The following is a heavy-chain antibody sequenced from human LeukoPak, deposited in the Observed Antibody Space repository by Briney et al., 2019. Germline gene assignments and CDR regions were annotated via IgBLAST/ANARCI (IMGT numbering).Heavy chain of an antibody. J-gene: IGHJ3*02. V-gene: IGHV4-34*01. D-gene: IGHD1-26*01. Sequence: PSETLSLTCAVYGGSFSGYYWSWIRQPPGKGLEWIGEINHSGSTDYNPSLKSRVTISVDTSKNQFSLKLSSVTAADTAVYYCATESYSGSYLYAFDIWGQGTMVTVSS. CDR3: ATESYSGSYLYAFDI. CDR2: INHSGST. CDR1: GGSFSGYY.